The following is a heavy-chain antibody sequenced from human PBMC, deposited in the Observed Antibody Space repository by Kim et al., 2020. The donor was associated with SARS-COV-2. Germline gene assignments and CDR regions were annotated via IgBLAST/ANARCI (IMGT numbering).Heavy chain of an antibody. CDR1: GYTFTSYG. V-gene: IGHV1-18*01. J-gene: IGHJ4*02. CDR3: ARDPIGYCSSTSCFDY. D-gene: IGHD2-2*01. CDR2: ISAYNGNT. Sequence: ASVKVSCKASGYTFTSYGISWVRQAPGQGLEWMGWISAYNGNTNYAQKLQGRVTMTTDTSTSTAYMELRSLRSDDTAVYYCARDPIGYCSSTSCFDYWGQGTLVTVSS.